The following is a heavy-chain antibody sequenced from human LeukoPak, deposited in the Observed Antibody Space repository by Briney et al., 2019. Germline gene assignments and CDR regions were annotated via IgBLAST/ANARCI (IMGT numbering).Heavy chain of an antibody. Sequence: PSETLSLTCTVSGASISTFSWNWIRQPAGKGLEWIGRIYASGTTNYNPSLKSRVTMSVDTSENQFSLKTTSVTAADTAIYYCARDYYDTSGHYPFDYWGQGTLVTVSS. V-gene: IGHV4-4*07. CDR2: IYASGTT. CDR1: GASISTFS. CDR3: ARDYYDTSGHYPFDY. J-gene: IGHJ4*02. D-gene: IGHD3-22*01.